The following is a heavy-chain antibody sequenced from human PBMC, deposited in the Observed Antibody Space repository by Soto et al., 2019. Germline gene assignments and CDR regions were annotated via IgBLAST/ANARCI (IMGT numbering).Heavy chain of an antibody. Sequence: QVQLVQSGAEVKKPGSSVKVSCKASGGTFNNYAFSWVRQAPGQGLEWLGGILPILRRPDYAQKFRDRVTITAEEYTTTAHKELSSLRFEATAVYYCATWLKEAGIGGTDCYCMDVWGQGTTVTVSS. J-gene: IGHJ6*02. V-gene: IGHV1-69*11. CDR1: GGTFNNYA. CDR2: ILPILRRP. CDR3: ATWLKEAGIGGTDCYCMDV. D-gene: IGHD6-19*01.